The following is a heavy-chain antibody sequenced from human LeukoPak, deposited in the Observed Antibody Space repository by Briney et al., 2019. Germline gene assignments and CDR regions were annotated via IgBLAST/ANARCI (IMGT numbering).Heavy chain of an antibody. Sequence: SETLSLTCAVYGGSFSGYYWSWIRQPPGKGLEWIGEINHSGSTNYNPSLKSRVTISVDTSKNQFSLKLSSVTAADTAVYYCARLRGLLWFGELLLGGGWFDPWGQGTLVTVSS. D-gene: IGHD3-10*01. CDR1: GGSFSGYY. CDR2: INHSGST. J-gene: IGHJ5*02. V-gene: IGHV4-34*01. CDR3: ARLRGLLWFGELLLGGGWFDP.